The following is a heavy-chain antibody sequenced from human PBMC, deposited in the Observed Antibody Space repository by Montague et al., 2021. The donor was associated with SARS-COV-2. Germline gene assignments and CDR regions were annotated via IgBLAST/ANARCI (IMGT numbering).Heavy chain of an antibody. J-gene: IGHJ6*02. D-gene: IGHD3-10*01. CDR1: GGSISTSY. CDR2: VYYTGST. CDR3: ARLLYHTYMYGFDV. V-gene: IGHV4-59*01. Sequence: SETLSLTCTVSGGSISTSYWSWIRQPPGKGLEWIGYVYYTGSTNYNPSLRSRVTISVDTSKNQFSLSLSSVSPADTAVYYCARLLYHTYMYGFDVWGQGTTVTVSS.